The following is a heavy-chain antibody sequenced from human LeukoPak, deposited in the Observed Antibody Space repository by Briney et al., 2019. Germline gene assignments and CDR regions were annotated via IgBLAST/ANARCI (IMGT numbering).Heavy chain of an antibody. Sequence: ASVKVSCKASGYTLTGYYMHWVRQSPGQGLEWMGWINPNSGGTNYAQRFQGRVTMTRDTSISTAYMELSRLRSDDTAVYYCARDVTHYYDTSGYRDAFDIWDQGTMVTVSS. D-gene: IGHD3-22*01. J-gene: IGHJ3*02. CDR2: INPNSGGT. CDR1: GYTLTGYY. CDR3: ARDVTHYYDTSGYRDAFDI. V-gene: IGHV1-2*02.